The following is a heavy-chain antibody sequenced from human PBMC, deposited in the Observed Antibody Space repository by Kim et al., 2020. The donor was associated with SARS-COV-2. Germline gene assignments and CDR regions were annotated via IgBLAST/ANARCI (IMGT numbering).Heavy chain of an antibody. CDR2: IYYSGST. Sequence: SETLSLTCTVSGGSISSYYWSWIRQPPGKGLEWIGYIYYSGSTNYNPSLKSRVTISVDTSKNQFSLKLSSVTAADTAVYYCARGNDYYDSSGYYWGGYYYYGMDVWGQGTTVTVSS. D-gene: IGHD3-22*01. J-gene: IGHJ6*02. V-gene: IGHV4-59*13. CDR3: ARGNDYYDSSGYYWGGYYYYGMDV. CDR1: GGSISSYY.